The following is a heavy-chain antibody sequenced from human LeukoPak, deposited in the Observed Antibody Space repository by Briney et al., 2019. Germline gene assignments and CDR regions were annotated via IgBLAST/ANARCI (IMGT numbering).Heavy chain of an antibody. CDR3: AIDRRLRFLEWQTVDY. V-gene: IGHV1-18*01. J-gene: IGHJ4*02. D-gene: IGHD3-3*01. CDR1: GYTSTSYG. CDR2: ISAYNRNT. Sequence: ASVKVSCKASGYTSTSYGISWVRQAPGQGLEWMGWISAYNRNTNYAQKLQGRVTMTTDTSTSTAYMGLRSLRSDDTAVYHCAIDRRLRFLEWQTVDYWGQGTLVTVSS.